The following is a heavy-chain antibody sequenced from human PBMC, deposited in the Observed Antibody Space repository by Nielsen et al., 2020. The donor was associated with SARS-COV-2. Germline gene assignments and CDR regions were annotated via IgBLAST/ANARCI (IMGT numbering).Heavy chain of an antibody. J-gene: IGHJ4*02. V-gene: IGHV1-58*02. CDR3: ARDSWNPPRRYFDY. D-gene: IGHD1-1*01. CDR2: IVVGSGNT. CDR1: GFTFTSSA. Sequence: SVKVSCKASGFTFTSSAMQWVRQARGQRLEWIGWIVVGSGNTNYAQKFQERVTITRDMSTSTAYMELSSLRSEDTAVYYCARDSWNPPRRYFDYWGQGTLVTVSS.